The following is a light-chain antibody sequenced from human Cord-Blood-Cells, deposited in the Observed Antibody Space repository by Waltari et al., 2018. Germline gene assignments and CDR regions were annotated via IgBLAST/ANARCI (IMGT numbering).Light chain of an antibody. CDR1: SSDVGSYNL. Sequence: QSALTQPAPVSGSPGQSITISCTGTSSDVGSYNLVSWYQQHPGKAPKLMIYEGSKRPAVVSTRFSGSKSANTASLTTSGRQAEDEADYYCCSYAGSSTWVFGGGTKLTVL. J-gene: IGLJ3*02. CDR2: EGS. CDR3: CSYAGSSTWV. V-gene: IGLV2-23*01.